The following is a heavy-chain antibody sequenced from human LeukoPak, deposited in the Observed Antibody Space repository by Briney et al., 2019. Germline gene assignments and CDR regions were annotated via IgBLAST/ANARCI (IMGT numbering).Heavy chain of an antibody. D-gene: IGHD4-23*01. Sequence: SETLSLTCAVYGGSFSGYYWSWIRQPPGKGLEWIGEINHSGSTNYNPSLKSRVTISVATSKNQFSLKLSSVTAADTAVYYCARWIGDYGGKGSNYYYYYYMDVWGKGTTVTVSS. CDR3: ARWIGDYGGKGSNYYYYYYMDV. CDR2: INHSGST. V-gene: IGHV4-34*01. J-gene: IGHJ6*03. CDR1: GGSFSGYY.